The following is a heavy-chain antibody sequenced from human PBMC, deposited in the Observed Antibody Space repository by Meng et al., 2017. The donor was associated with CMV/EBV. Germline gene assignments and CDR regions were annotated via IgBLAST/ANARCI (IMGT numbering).Heavy chain of an antibody. CDR2: ISLDGGST. CDR1: GFTFDDYT. V-gene: IGHV3-43*01. J-gene: IGHJ4*02. CDR3: AKDIGYSSGWSLDY. Sequence: GESLKISCAASGFTFDDYTMHWVRQAPGKGLEWVSLISLDGGSTYYADSVKGRFTISRDNSKNSLYLQMNSLRTEDTALYYCAKDIGYSSGWSLDYWGQGTLVTVSS. D-gene: IGHD6-19*01.